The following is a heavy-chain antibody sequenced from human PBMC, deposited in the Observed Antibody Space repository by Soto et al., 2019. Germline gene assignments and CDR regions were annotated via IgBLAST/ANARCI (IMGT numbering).Heavy chain of an antibody. Sequence: QVQLVQSGAEVKKPGASVKVSCKASGYTFTSYDINWVRQATGQWLEWMGWMKPNSGNTDYAHKFQGRYTMTRNTSISTVYVELSSGRSEDTALYYCARRGLSSSSACRYYYFGMDVWGQGTTVTV. CDR2: MKPNSGNT. D-gene: IGHD6-6*01. J-gene: IGHJ6*02. V-gene: IGHV1-8*01. CDR3: ARRGLSSSSACRYYYFGMDV. CDR1: GYTFTSYD.